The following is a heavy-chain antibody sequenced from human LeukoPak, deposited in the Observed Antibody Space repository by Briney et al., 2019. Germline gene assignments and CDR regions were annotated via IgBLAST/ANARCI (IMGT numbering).Heavy chain of an antibody. V-gene: IGHV1-8*03. Sequence: GASVKVSCKASGYTFTSYDINWVRQATGQGLEWMGWMNPNSGNTGYAQKFQGRVTITRNTSTSTAYMELRSLRSDDTAVYYCAVTSNDSSGYYVNDAFDIWGQGTMVTVSS. CDR3: AVTSNDSSGYYVNDAFDI. CDR1: GYTFTSYD. D-gene: IGHD3-22*01. CDR2: MNPNSGNT. J-gene: IGHJ3*02.